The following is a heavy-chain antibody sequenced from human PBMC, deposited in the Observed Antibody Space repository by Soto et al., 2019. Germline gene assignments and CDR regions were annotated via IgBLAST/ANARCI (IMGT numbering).Heavy chain of an antibody. J-gene: IGHJ3*02. CDR1: GGSISTHY. Sequence: SETLSLTCTVSGGSISTHYWNWVRQPPGKGLEWIGHIYYSGSTNYNPSLKSRVTLSIDTSKNQFSLKLTSVTAADTAMYYCAAYRDFAAEARSSPGTFDIWGQGTMVTVSS. V-gene: IGHV4-59*11. D-gene: IGHD4-17*01. CDR2: IYYSGST. CDR3: AAYRDFAAEARSSPGTFDI.